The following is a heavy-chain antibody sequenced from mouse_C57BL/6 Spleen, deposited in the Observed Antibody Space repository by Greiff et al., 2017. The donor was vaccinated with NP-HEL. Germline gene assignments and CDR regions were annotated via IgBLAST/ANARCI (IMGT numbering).Heavy chain of an antibody. V-gene: IGHV1-80*01. Sequence: VQLQESGAELVKPGASVKISCKASGYAFSSYWMNWVKQRPGKGLEWIGQIYPGDGDTNYNGKFKGKATLTADKSSSTAYMQLSSLTSEDSAVYFCARGGGNYDYYAMDYWGQGTSVTVSS. CDR2: IYPGDGDT. CDR3: ARGGGNYDYYAMDY. CDR1: GYAFSSYW. J-gene: IGHJ4*01. D-gene: IGHD2-1*01.